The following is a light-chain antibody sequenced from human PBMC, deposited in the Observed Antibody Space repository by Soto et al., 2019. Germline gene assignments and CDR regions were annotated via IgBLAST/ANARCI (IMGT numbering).Light chain of an antibody. Sequence: SYELTQSPSVSVSPGQTAGITCSGDALPKQFAYWYQQKPGQAPVIVIHKDSERPSGIPDRFSGSSSGTTVTLTISGVQAEDEADYYCQSADSSGTYPVFGGGTKLTVL. CDR3: QSADSSGTYPV. V-gene: IGLV3-25*02. CDR1: ALPKQF. J-gene: IGLJ2*01. CDR2: KDS.